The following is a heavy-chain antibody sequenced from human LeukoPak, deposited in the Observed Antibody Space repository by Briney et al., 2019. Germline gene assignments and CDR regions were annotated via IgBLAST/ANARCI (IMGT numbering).Heavy chain of an antibody. CDR1: GFTVTSNY. CDR3: AKDSGSYLTLPYYFDY. V-gene: IGHV3-30*02. D-gene: IGHD1-26*01. Sequence: GGSLRLSCAASGFTVTSNYMSWVRQAPGKGLEWAAFIRYDGSNKYYADSVKGRFTISRDNSKNTLYLQMNSLRGEDTAVYYCAKDSGSYLTLPYYFDYWGQGTLVTVSS. CDR2: IRYDGSNK. J-gene: IGHJ4*02.